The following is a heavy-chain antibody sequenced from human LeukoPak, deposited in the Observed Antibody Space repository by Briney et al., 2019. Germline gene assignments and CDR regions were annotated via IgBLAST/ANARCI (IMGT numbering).Heavy chain of an antibody. CDR2: IKTDGSIT. CDR1: GFSFSVYW. CDR3: AKDKTYDDFWSGHDAFDI. D-gene: IGHD3-3*01. Sequence: GGSLRLSCAASGFSFSVYWMHWVRQAPGKGPVWVSRIKTDGSITYYADSVKGRFTISRDISKNTLYLQMKSLRAGDTAVYYCAKDKTYDDFWSGHDAFDIWGQGTMVTVSS. V-gene: IGHV3-74*01. J-gene: IGHJ3*02.